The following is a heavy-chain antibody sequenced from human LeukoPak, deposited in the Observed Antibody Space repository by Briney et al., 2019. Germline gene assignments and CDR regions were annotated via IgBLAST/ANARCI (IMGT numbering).Heavy chain of an antibody. D-gene: IGHD3-22*01. Sequence: ETGGSLRLSCAASGFTLSSYAMSWVRQAPGKGLEWVSAISGSGGSTYYADSVKGRFTISRDNSKNTLYLQMNSLRAEDTAVYYCAKSGYNYYDSSGYADYWGQGTLATVSS. CDR2: ISGSGGST. CDR1: GFTLSSYA. CDR3: AKSGYNYYDSSGYADY. V-gene: IGHV3-23*01. J-gene: IGHJ4*02.